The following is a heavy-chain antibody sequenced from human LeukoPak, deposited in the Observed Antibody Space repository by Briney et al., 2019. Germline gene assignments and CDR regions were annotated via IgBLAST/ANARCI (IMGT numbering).Heavy chain of an antibody. CDR2: AHVDGNT. Sequence: GGSLRLSCAASGFAASSNFMTWVRQAPGKGLDWVSFAHVDGNTYYGDSVKGRFTISRDNSKNTLYLQMNSLRAEDTAMYYCARAASYAFHIWGQGTMVTVSS. V-gene: IGHV3-53*01. CDR1: GFAASSNF. D-gene: IGHD3-16*02. J-gene: IGHJ3*02. CDR3: ARAASYAFHI.